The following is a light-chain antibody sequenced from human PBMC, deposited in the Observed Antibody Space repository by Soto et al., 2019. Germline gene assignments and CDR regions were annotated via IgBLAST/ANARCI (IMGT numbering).Light chain of an antibody. J-gene: IGLJ1*01. CDR2: LNSDGSH. CDR3: QTWGTGIHV. CDR1: SGHSSYA. V-gene: IGLV4-69*01. Sequence: QLVLTQSPSESASLGASVKLTCTLSSGHSSYAIAWHQQQPEKGPRYLMKLNSDGSHSKGDVIPDRFSGSSSGAERYLIISSLQSEDEADYYCQTWGTGIHVFGTGTKVTVL.